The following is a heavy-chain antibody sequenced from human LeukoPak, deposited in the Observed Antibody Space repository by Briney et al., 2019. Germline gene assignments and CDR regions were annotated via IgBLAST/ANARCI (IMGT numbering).Heavy chain of an antibody. CDR1: GYTLTELS. Sequence: ASVKVSCKVSGYTLTELSMHWVRQAPGQGLEWMGIINPSGGSTSYAQKFQGRVTMTRDTSTSTVYMELSSLRSEDTAVYYCARGVGAPYVFDYWGQGTLVTVSS. D-gene: IGHD1-26*01. V-gene: IGHV1-46*01. CDR3: ARGVGAPYVFDY. CDR2: INPSGGST. J-gene: IGHJ4*02.